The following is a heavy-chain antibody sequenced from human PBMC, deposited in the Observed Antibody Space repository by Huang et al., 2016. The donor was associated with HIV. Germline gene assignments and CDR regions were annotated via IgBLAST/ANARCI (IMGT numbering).Heavy chain of an antibody. V-gene: IGHV5-51*01. Sequence: EVQLVQSGAEVKKPGESLKISCKASGYSFTSYWIDWVRQMPGKGLEWMGIIYPGDSEPRYNPSFQGQVTISADKSISTIYLQWSSLKPSDTAMYYCARRALRYFDWSSWGQGTMVTVSS. J-gene: IGHJ3*01. D-gene: IGHD3-9*01. CDR1: GYSFTSYW. CDR3: ARRALRYFDWSS. CDR2: IYPGDSEP.